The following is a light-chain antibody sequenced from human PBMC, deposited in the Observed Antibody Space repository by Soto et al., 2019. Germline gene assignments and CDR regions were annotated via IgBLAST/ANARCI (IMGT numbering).Light chain of an antibody. Sequence: EIVMTQSPATLSVSPGERATLSCRASQSVSSNLAWSQQKPGQAPRLLIYGVSTRATGIPARFSGSGSGTEFTLTISSLQSEDFAVYYCQHYNNWPQTFGQGTKVEIK. V-gene: IGKV3-15*01. CDR1: QSVSSN. CDR2: GVS. J-gene: IGKJ1*01. CDR3: QHYNNWPQT.